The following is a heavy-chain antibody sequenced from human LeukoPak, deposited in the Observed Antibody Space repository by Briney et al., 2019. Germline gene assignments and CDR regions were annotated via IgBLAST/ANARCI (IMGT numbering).Heavy chain of an antibody. Sequence: PSETLSLTCTVSGGSISSSSYYWGWIRQPPGKGLEWIGSIYYSGSTYYNPSLKSRVTISVDTSKNQFSLKLSSVTAADTAVYYCARVAGGSGYSSGWQFDYWGQGTLVTVSS. J-gene: IGHJ4*02. CDR3: ARVAGGSGYSSGWQFDY. V-gene: IGHV4-39*07. CDR2: IYYSGST. CDR1: GGSISSSSYY. D-gene: IGHD6-19*01.